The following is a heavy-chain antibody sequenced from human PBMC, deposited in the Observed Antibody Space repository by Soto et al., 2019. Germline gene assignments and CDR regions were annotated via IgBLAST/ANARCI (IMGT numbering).Heavy chain of an antibody. J-gene: IGHJ4*02. CDR3: TRGLSRYRSTSITNY. V-gene: IGHV1-18*01. Sequence: QVQLVQSGTEVKQPGASVKVSCKASGYTFTSYGITWVRQAPGQGLEWMGWISPYNGNTNYAQKVQDRVTMTTDTSTSTAYMELRSLRSDDTAVYYCTRGLSRYRSTSITNYWGQGTLVTVSS. D-gene: IGHD2-2*01. CDR2: ISPYNGNT. CDR1: GYTFTSYG.